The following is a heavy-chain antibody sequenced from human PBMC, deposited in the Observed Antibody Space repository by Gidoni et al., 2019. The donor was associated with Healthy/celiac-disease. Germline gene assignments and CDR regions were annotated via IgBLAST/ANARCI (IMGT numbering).Heavy chain of an antibody. Sequence: QVQLQQWGAGLLTPSETLSLTCAVYGGSFSGYYWSWLRQPPGKGLEWIGELNHSGSTNYNPSLKSRVTISVDTSKNQFSLKLSAVTAADTAGYYCARGRGRAVAGTPYYFDYWGQGTLVTVSS. CDR3: ARGRGRAVAGTPYYFDY. CDR2: LNHSGST. D-gene: IGHD6-19*01. V-gene: IGHV4-34*01. CDR1: GGSFSGYY. J-gene: IGHJ4*02.